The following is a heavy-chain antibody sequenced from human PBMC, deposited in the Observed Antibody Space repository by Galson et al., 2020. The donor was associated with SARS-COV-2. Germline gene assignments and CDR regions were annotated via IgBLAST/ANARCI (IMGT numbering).Heavy chain of an antibody. CDR2: IYWNDDK. V-gene: IGHV2-5*01. J-gene: IGHJ5*02. D-gene: IGHD3-16*01. CDR3: ARRPSWGGWFDP. Sequence: NKSGPTLVKHSQTLTLTCTLSGFPLSTRGISLGWIRQPPGKALKWLALIYWNDDKYYSPSMRSRLTITRDTSNREVILTLTNMDPVDTATYYCARRPSWGGWFDPWGQGLLITVSS. CDR1: GFPLSTRGIS.